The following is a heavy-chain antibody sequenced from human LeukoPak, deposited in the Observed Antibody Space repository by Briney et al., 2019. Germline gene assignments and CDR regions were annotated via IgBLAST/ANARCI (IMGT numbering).Heavy chain of an antibody. CDR1: GYTFTGYY. CDR3: ARDEWIAVWSRPLN. V-gene: IGHV1-2*02. CDR2: INSNSGGT. J-gene: IGHJ4*02. Sequence: ASVKVSCKASGYTFTGYYMHWVRQAPGQRLEWMGWINSNSGGTNYAQKFQGRVTMTRDTSISTAYMELSRLRSDDTAVYYCARDEWIAVWSRPLNWGQGTLVTVSS. D-gene: IGHD5-12*01.